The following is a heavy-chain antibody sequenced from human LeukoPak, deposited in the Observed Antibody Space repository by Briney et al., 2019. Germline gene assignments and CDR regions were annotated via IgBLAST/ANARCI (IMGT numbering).Heavy chain of an antibody. J-gene: IGHJ6*02. Sequence: SETLSLTRAVYGGSFSGYYWSWIRQPPGKGLEWIGEINHSGSTNYNPSLKSRVTISVDTSKNQFSLKLSSVTAADTAVYYCARGRGVQLWSEDYYYGMDVWGQGTTVTVSS. CDR2: INHSGST. CDR1: GGSFSGYY. V-gene: IGHV4-34*01. CDR3: ARGRGVQLWSEDYYYGMDV. D-gene: IGHD5-18*01.